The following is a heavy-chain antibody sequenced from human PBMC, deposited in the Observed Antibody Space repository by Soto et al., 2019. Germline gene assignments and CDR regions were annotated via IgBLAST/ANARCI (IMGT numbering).Heavy chain of an antibody. CDR2: ISAYNGNT. J-gene: IGHJ4*02. CDR3: ARDAVGEYYDIWTGYYDY. Sequence: ASVKVSCKASGYTFTSYGISWVRQAPGQGLEWMGWISAYNGNTNYAQKLQGRVTMTTDTSTSTAYMELRSLRSDDTAVYYWARDAVGEYYDIWTGYYDYWGQGTLVTVSS. CDR1: GYTFTSYG. D-gene: IGHD3-9*01. V-gene: IGHV1-18*01.